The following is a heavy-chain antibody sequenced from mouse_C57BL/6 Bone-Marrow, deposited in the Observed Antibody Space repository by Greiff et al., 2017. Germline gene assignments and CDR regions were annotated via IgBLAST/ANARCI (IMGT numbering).Heavy chain of an antibody. J-gene: IGHJ1*03. Sequence: QVQLQQSGAELARPGASVKLSCKASGYTFTSYGISWVKQRTGPGLEWIGEIYPRSGNTYYNEKFKGKATLTADKSSSTAYMELRSLTSEDSAVYFCARRDGSSFYWYFDVWGTGTTVTVSS. CDR3: ARRDGSSFYWYFDV. V-gene: IGHV1-81*01. CDR2: IYPRSGNT. D-gene: IGHD1-1*01. CDR1: GYTFTSYG.